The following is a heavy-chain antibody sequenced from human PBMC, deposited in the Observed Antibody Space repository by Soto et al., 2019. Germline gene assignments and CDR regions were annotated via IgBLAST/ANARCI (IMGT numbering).Heavy chain of an antibody. CDR1: GGTFSSYA. D-gene: IGHD1-26*01. CDR3: ARGRIVGATTLGAFDI. V-gene: IGHV1-69*06. CDR2: IIPIFGTA. J-gene: IGHJ3*02. Sequence: QVQLVQSGAEVKKPGSSVKVSCKASGGTFSSYAISWVRQAPGQVLEWMGGIIPIFGTANYAQKFQGRVTITADKSTSTGYMELSRLRSEDTAVYYCARGRIVGATTLGAFDIWGQGTMVTVSS.